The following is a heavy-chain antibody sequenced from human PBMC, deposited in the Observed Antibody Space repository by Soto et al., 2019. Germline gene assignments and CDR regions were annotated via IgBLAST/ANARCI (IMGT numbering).Heavy chain of an antibody. J-gene: IGHJ4*02. CDR2: IYYSGST. D-gene: IGHD3-9*01. V-gene: IGHV4-59*08. CDR1: GGSISSYY. Sequence: SETLSLTCTVSGGSISSYYWSWIRQPPGKGLEWIGYIYYSGSTNYNPSLKSRVTISVDTSKNQFSLKLSSVTAADTAVYYCARLLRYFDWCYFDYWGREPWSPSPQ. CDR3: ARLLRYFDWCYFDY.